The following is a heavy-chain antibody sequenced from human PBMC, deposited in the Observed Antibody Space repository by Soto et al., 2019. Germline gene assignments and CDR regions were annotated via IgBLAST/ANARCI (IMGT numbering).Heavy chain of an antibody. CDR3: ARDGYCTNGVCYHSYDYYYYGMDV. CDR2: IIPIFGTA. Sequence: SVKVSCKASGGTFSSYAISWVRQAPGQGLEWMGGIIPIFGTANYAQKFQGRVTITADKSTSTAYMELSSLRSEDTAVYYCARDGYCTNGVCYHSYDYYYYGMDVWGQGTTVTVSS. CDR1: GGTFSSYA. J-gene: IGHJ6*02. V-gene: IGHV1-69*06. D-gene: IGHD2-8*01.